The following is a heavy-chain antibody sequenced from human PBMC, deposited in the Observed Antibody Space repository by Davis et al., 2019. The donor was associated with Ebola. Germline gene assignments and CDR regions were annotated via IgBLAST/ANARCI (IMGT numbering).Heavy chain of an antibody. CDR3: ARVSPLPIHYYGMDV. Sequence: ASVKVSCKASGYTFTSYGISWVRQAPGQGLEWMGWISAYNGNTNYAQKLQGRVTMTTDTSTSTAYMELRSLRSDDTAVYYCARVSPLPIHYYGMDVWGQGTTVTVSS. CDR2: ISAYNGNT. V-gene: IGHV1-18*01. J-gene: IGHJ6*02. CDR1: GYTFTSYG.